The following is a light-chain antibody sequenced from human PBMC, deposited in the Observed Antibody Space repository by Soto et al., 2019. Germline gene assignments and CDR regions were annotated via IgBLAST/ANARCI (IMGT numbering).Light chain of an antibody. Sequence: QSVVTQPASVSGSPGQSSAISCTGTSSDVGYYNYVSWYQQHPGKAPKVMIYDVNNRPSGVSDRFSGSKSGNMASLTISGLQAEDEADYHCSSYTSSSTYVFGTGTKVTVL. CDR1: SSDVGYYNY. V-gene: IGLV2-14*01. CDR2: DVN. J-gene: IGLJ1*01. CDR3: SSYTSSSTYV.